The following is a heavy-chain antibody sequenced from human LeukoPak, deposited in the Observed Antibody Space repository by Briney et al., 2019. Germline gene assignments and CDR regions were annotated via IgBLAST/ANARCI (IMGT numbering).Heavy chain of an antibody. CDR3: ARIMTTVTTYYFDY. D-gene: IGHD4-17*01. J-gene: IGHJ4*02. V-gene: IGHV4-30-4*01. CDR1: GGSISSGDYY. Sequence: SQTLSLTCTVSGGSISSGDYYWSWIRQPPGKGLEWIGYIYYSGSTYYNPSLKSRVTISVDTSKNQFSLKLSSVTAADTAVYYCARIMTTVTTYYFDYWGQGTLVTVSS. CDR2: IYYSGST.